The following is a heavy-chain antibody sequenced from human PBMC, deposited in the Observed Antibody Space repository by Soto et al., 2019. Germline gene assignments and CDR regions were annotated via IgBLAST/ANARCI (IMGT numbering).Heavy chain of an antibody. D-gene: IGHD3-16*02. CDR2: ISAYNGNT. CDR3: ARDRRFTHLGELSLAWFDP. V-gene: IGHV1-18*04. CDR1: GYTFTGYY. J-gene: IGHJ5*02. Sequence: ASVKVSCKASGYTFTGYYMHWVRQAPGQGLEWMGWISAYNGNTNYAQKLQGRVTMTTDTSTSTAYMELRSLRSDDTAVYYCARDRRFTHLGELSLAWFDPWGQGTLVTVSS.